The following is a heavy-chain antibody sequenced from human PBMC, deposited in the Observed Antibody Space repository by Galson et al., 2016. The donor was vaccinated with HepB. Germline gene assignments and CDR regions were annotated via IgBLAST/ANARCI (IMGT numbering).Heavy chain of an antibody. J-gene: IGHJ4*02. Sequence: SLRLSCAASGFTFSAYAMTWVRQVPGQGLEWVSGILDNGGTTYYAGSVKGRFTISRDNFKDMLYLQMNNLRADDTAVYYCARAAQWESDFWGQGTLVIVSS. V-gene: IGHV3-23*01. D-gene: IGHD1-26*01. CDR2: ILDNGGTT. CDR3: ARAAQWESDF. CDR1: GFTFSAYA.